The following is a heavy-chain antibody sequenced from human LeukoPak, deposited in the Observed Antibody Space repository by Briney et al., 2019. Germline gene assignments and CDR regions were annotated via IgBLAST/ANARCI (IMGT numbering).Heavy chain of an antibody. J-gene: IGHJ6*03. Sequence: SETLSLXCSVSGVSISTYYWSWIRQPPGKGLEWIGYVSYSGSTNYNPSLKSRVTISVDTSKNQFSLKLSSVTATDTAVYFCARVNTAMTYYYYYYMDVWGKGTTVTVSS. CDR3: ARVNTAMTYYYYYYMDV. V-gene: IGHV4-59*01. CDR2: VSYSGST. D-gene: IGHD5-18*01. CDR1: GVSISTYY.